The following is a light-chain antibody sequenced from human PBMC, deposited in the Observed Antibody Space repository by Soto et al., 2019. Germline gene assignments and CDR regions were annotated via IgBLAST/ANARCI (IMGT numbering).Light chain of an antibody. V-gene: IGKV1-5*01. Sequence: DIQMTQSPPTLSASVGDTVTITCRASQTINNWLAWYQQKPGQAPTLLIYEASNLQSGVPSRFSGSGSGTEFTLTITSLQPDDFATYYCQQYNSYSPEAFGQGTKVDIK. CDR3: QQYNSYSPEA. CDR1: QTINNW. CDR2: EAS. J-gene: IGKJ1*01.